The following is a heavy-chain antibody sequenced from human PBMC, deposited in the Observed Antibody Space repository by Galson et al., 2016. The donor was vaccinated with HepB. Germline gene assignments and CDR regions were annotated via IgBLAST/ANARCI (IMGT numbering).Heavy chain of an antibody. Sequence: SLRLSCAASGFIVRNNFMSWVRQAPGKGLEWVSVIYSGGNTYYADSVKGRFTISRDNSKNTLYLEMNSLRAEDTAVYYCATHSGYDSPVDYWGQGTLVTVSS. CDR3: ATHSGYDSPVDY. V-gene: IGHV3-53*01. D-gene: IGHD5-12*01. CDR2: IYSGGNT. CDR1: GFIVRNNF. J-gene: IGHJ4*02.